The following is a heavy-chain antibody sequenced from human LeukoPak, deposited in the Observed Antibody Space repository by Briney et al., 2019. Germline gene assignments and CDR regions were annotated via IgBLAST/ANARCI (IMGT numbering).Heavy chain of an antibody. J-gene: IGHJ3*02. Sequence: SETLSLTCAVSGYSTSSGYYWGWIRQPPGKGLEWIGSIYHSGSTYYNPSLKSRVTISVDTSKNQFSLKLSSVTAADTAVYYCARSLLLWFGGPDAFDIWGQGTMVTVSS. V-gene: IGHV4-38-2*01. CDR1: GYSTSSGYY. CDR2: IYHSGST. CDR3: ARSLLLWFGGPDAFDI. D-gene: IGHD3-10*01.